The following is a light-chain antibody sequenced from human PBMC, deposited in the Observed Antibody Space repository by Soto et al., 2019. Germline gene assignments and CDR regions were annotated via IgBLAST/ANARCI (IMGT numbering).Light chain of an antibody. CDR3: QQAYSFPIT. V-gene: IGKV1-12*01. CDR1: QDISSW. J-gene: IGKJ5*01. Sequence: IPVTQSPSSVSASVGARVTITCRASQDISSWLAWYQQKPGTAPKLLIYAASNLQSGVPARFSGSGSGTDFTLSINSLQPEDFATYYCQQAYSFPITFGQGTRLEIK. CDR2: AAS.